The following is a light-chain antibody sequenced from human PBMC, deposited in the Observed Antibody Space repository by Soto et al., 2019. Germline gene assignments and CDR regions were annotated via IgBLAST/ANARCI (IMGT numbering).Light chain of an antibody. J-gene: IGLJ2*01. Sequence: QSVLTQPASVSGSPGQSITISCTGTSSDFDFYNYVSWYQHHPGKAPKLMIYEVNNRPSGVSSRFSGSKSGNTASLTISGLQAEDEADYYCSSYTTSSTPVLFGGGTKLTVL. V-gene: IGLV2-14*01. CDR3: SSYTTSSTPVL. CDR1: SSDFDFYNY. CDR2: EVN.